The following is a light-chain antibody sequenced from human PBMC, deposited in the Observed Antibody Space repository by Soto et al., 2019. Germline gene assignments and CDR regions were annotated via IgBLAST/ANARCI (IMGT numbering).Light chain of an antibody. CDR1: QSISSW. CDR3: QQCNSYSRYT. CDR2: KAS. J-gene: IGKJ2*01. Sequence: DIQMTQSPSTLSASVGDRVTITCRASQSISSWLAWYQQKPGKAPKLLIYKASSLESGVPSRFSGSGSGTEFTLTISSLQPDDFATYYCQQCNSYSRYTFGQGTKLEIK. V-gene: IGKV1-5*03.